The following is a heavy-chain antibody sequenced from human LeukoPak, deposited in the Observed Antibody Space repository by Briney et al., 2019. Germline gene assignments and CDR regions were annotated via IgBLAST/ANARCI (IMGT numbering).Heavy chain of an antibody. J-gene: IGHJ5*02. V-gene: IGHV3-11*04. CDR3: SKDLTSDFGGDFDP. D-gene: IGHD3-10*01. CDR1: SFSFSDYY. CDR2: ISSSGSTI. Sequence: GGSLRLSCAASSFSFSDYYMSWIRQAPGKGLEWVSYISSSGSTIYYADSVKGRFTISRDNAKTSLYLQMNSLRAEDTAVYYCSKDLTSDFGGDFDPWGQGTLVTVSS.